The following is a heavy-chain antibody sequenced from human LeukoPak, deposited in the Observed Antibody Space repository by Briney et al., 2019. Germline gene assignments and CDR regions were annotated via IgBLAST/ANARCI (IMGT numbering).Heavy chain of an antibody. V-gene: IGHV4-30-4*01. J-gene: IGHJ6*02. CDR2: IYYSGST. CDR3: ARGHVGSYAYYYYYGMDV. CDR1: GGPISSGDYY. D-gene: IGHD2-8*01. Sequence: PSETLPITCTVSGGPISSGDYYWSWIRQPPGQRLEWIGYIYYSGSTYYNPSLKSRVTISVDTSKNQFSLKLSSVTAADTAVYYSARGHVGSYAYYYYYGMDVWGQGTTVTVSS.